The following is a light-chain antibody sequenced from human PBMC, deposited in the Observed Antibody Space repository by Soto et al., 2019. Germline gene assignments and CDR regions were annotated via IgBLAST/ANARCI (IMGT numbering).Light chain of an antibody. J-gene: IGKJ3*01. CDR3: QQLNSYSIVT. V-gene: IGKV1-9*01. CDR2: GAS. CDR1: QDISSY. Sequence: DIQLTQSPSFLSASVGDRVTITCRASQDISSYLAWYQQKPGKAPNLLIFGASSLLSGVPSRFSGSGSGTEFTLTISSLQPEDFATYYCQQLNSYSIVTFGPGTKVDIK.